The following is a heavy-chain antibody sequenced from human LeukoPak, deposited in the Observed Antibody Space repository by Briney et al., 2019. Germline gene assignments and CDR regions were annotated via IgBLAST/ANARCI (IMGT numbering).Heavy chain of an antibody. D-gene: IGHD2-2*01. V-gene: IGHV3-30*02. CDR2: IRYDGSNK. CDR3: AKDSVVVPGLVNHFDS. CDR1: GFTFTNYG. Sequence: GGSLRLSCATSGFTFTNYGMHWVRQAPGKGLEWVAFIRYDGSNKYYADSVRGRFTISRDNSRNTLFLQMNSLRAEDTALYYCAKDSVVVPGLVNHFDSWGQGTLVTVSS. J-gene: IGHJ4*02.